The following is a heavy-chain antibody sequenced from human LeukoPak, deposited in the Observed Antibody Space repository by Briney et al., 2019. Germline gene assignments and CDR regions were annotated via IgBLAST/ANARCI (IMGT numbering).Heavy chain of an antibody. Sequence: GRSLRLSCAASGFTFSSYGMHWVRQAPGKGLEWVLGVSGSGDNTYYADSVKGRFTISRDNSKNTLYLQMNSLRADDTAVYYCARWSRSCSSTSCLFDYWGQGTLVTVSS. CDR3: ARWSRSCSSTSCLFDY. V-gene: IGHV3-23*01. CDR1: GFTFSSYG. CDR2: VSGSGDNT. D-gene: IGHD2-2*01. J-gene: IGHJ4*02.